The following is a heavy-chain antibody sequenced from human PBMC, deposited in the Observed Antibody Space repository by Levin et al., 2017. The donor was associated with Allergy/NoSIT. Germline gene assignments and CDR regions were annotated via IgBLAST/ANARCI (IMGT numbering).Heavy chain of an antibody. Sequence: PVASVKVSCKASGYTFTGYYMHWVRQAPGQGLEWMGWINPNSGGTNYAQKFQGRVTMTRDTSISTAYMELSRLRSDDTAVYYCARGPYCSGGSCYASEEYFQHWGQGTLVTVSS. V-gene: IGHV1-2*02. D-gene: IGHD2-15*01. CDR2: INPNSGGT. CDR1: GYTFTGYY. J-gene: IGHJ1*01. CDR3: ARGPYCSGGSCYASEEYFQH.